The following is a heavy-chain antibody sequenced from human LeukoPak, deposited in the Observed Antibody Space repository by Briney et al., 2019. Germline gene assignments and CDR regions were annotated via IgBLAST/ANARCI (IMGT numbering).Heavy chain of an antibody. CDR2: IYYSGST. D-gene: IGHD2-2*02. CDR1: GGSISSSSYY. CDR3: ARRCSSTSCYNTLPFDY. V-gene: IGHV4-39*01. Sequence: PSETLSLTCTVSGGSISSSSYYWGWIRQPPGKGLEWIGSIYYSGSTYYNPSLKSRVTISVDTSKNQFSLKLSSVTAADTAVYHCARRCSSTSCYNTLPFDYWGQGTLVTVSS. J-gene: IGHJ4*02.